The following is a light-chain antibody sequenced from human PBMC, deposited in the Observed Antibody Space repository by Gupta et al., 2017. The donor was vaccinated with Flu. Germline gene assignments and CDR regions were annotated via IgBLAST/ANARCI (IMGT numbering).Light chain of an antibody. V-gene: IGLV8-61*01. CDR3: VLYMGPKV. CDR1: SGSVTTLYY. Sequence: GGTITLTCGLNSGSVTTLYYPSWYQQTPGQAPRTLIYNTNTRSSGVPDRFSGSIVGDKAALTITGAQADDEADYYCVLYMGPKVSGGGTKLTVL. J-gene: IGLJ3*02. CDR2: NTN.